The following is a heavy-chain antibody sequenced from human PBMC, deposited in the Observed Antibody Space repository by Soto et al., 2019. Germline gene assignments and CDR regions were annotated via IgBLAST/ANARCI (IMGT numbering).Heavy chain of an antibody. Sequence: PSETLSLTCAVSGDSVSSSNWSTWVRPPPGKGLEWIGVIYRGGPTTYKPSLTGRFIISIDKSRNTISLKLNSVNAADTAVYYCAKAKEIAISLDYWGQGTLVTVSS. V-gene: IGHV4-4*02. D-gene: IGHD3-3*02. J-gene: IGHJ4*02. CDR1: GDSVSSSNW. CDR3: AKAKEIAISLDY. CDR2: IYRGGPT.